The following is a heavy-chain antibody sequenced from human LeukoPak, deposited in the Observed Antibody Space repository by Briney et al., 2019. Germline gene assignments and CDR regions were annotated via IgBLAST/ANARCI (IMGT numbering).Heavy chain of an antibody. D-gene: IGHD5-12*01. CDR1: GDSISSFY. CDR3: AKSRHRGHSGDFDY. Sequence: SETLSLTCSVSGDSISSFYCNWIQQPPGKGLEWIGYTHYTGNTYYNPSLKGRVTISIDTSKNQFSLNLSSVTAADTAMYYCAKSRHRGHSGDFDYWGQGTLVTVSS. V-gene: IGHV4-59*01. J-gene: IGHJ4*02. CDR2: THYTGNT.